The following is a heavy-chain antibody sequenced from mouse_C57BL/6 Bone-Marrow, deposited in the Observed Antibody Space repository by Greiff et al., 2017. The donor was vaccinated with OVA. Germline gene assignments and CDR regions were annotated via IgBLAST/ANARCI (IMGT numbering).Heavy chain of an antibody. CDR3: ARGYYGLFDY. CDR2: IYPGGGYT. Sequence: VQGVESGAELVRPGTSVKMSCKASGYTFTNYWIGWAKQRPGHGLEWIGDIYPGGGYTNYNEKFKGKATLTADKSSSTAYMQFSSLTSEDSAIYYCARGYYGLFDYWGQGTTLTVSS. J-gene: IGHJ2*01. D-gene: IGHD1-1*01. V-gene: IGHV1-63*01. CDR1: GYTFTNYW.